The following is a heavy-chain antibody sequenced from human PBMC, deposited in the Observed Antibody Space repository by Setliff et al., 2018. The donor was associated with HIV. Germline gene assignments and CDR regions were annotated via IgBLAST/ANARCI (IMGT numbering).Heavy chain of an antibody. Sequence: TGGSLRLSCAPSGFTFGSYAMSWVRQAPGKGLEWVSVISSSSYTHYAGSVKGRFTISRDNVKNSLYLQMNSLRVEDTAVYYCAKDPPSSSWYYFDYWGQGTLVTVSS. CDR3: AKDPPSSSWYYFDY. V-gene: IGHV3-21*04. CDR1: GFTFGSYA. D-gene: IGHD6-13*01. J-gene: IGHJ4*02. CDR2: ISSSSYT.